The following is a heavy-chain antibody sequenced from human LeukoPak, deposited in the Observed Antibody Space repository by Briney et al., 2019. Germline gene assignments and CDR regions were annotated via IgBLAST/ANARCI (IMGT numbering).Heavy chain of an antibody. CDR3: ASRSVPRGYYFDY. CDR2: IIPIFGTA. Sequence: SVKVSCKVSGGTFSSYAISWVRQAPGQGLEWMGGIIPIFGTANYAQKFQGRVTITTDESTSTAYMELSSLRSEDTAVYYCASRSVPRGYYFDYWGQGTLVTVSS. J-gene: IGHJ4*02. D-gene: IGHD3-10*01. CDR1: GGTFSSYA. V-gene: IGHV1-69*05.